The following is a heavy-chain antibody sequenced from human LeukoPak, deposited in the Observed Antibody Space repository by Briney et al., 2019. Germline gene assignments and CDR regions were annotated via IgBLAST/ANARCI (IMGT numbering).Heavy chain of an antibody. CDR1: GFTFSSYG. V-gene: IGHV3-33*06. D-gene: IGHD2-15*01. CDR2: IWYDGSNK. Sequence: GRSLRLSCAASGFTFSSYGMHWVRQAPGKGLEWVAVIWYDGSNKYYADSVKGRFTISRDNSKNTLYLQMNSLRAKGTAVYYCAKGLDWYCSGGSCYNIDYWGQGTLVTVSS. J-gene: IGHJ4*02. CDR3: AKGLDWYCSGGSCYNIDY.